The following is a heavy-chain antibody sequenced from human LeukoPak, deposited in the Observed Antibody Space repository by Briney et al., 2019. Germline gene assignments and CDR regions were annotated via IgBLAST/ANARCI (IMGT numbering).Heavy chain of an antibody. CDR3: ARANYDIVVVAAATGYFDY. Sequence: SETLSLTCTVSGGSISSSSYYWGWIRQPPGKGLEWIGSIYYSGSTYYNPSLKSRVTISVDTSKNQFSLKLSSVTAADTAVYYCARANYDIVVVAAATGYFDYWGQGTLVTVSS. CDR2: IYYSGST. CDR1: GGSISSSSYY. D-gene: IGHD2-15*01. J-gene: IGHJ4*02. V-gene: IGHV4-39*01.